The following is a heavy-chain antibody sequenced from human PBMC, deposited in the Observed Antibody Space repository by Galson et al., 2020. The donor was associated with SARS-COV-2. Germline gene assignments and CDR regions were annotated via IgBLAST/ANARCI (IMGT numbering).Heavy chain of an antibody. V-gene: IGHV4-61*02. D-gene: IGHD2-15*01. Sequence: SETLSLTCTVSGGSISSGSYYWSWIRQPAGKGLEWIGRIYTSGSTNYNPSLKSRVTISVDTSKNQFSLKLSSVTAADTAVYYCARDIVVVVAATWPTGIGMDVWGQGTTVTVSS. CDR2: IYTSGST. J-gene: IGHJ6*02. CDR1: GGSISSGSYY. CDR3: ARDIVVVVAATWPTGIGMDV.